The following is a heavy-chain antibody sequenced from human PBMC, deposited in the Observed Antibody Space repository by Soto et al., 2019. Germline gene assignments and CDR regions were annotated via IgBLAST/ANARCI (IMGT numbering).Heavy chain of an antibody. J-gene: IGHJ4*02. CDR3: ARHPGYYDILTGYTTYYFDY. Sequence: PSETLSVTCTVSGGSISSYYWSWIRQPPGKGLEWIGYIYYSGSTNYNPSLKSRVTISVDTSKNQFSLKLSSVTAADTAVYYCARHPGYYDILTGYTTYYFDYWGQGILVT. D-gene: IGHD3-9*01. CDR1: GGSISSYY. CDR2: IYYSGST. V-gene: IGHV4-59*08.